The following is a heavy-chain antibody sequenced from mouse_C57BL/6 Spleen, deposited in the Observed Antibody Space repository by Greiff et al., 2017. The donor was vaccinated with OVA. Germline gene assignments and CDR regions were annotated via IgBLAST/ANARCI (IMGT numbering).Heavy chain of an antibody. D-gene: IGHD1-1*01. CDR1: GYSITSGYY. CDR2: ISYDGSN. J-gene: IGHJ2*01. CDR3: ASTLLYYYGSSLDY. V-gene: IGHV3-6*01. Sequence: EVKLEESGPGLVKPSQSLSLTCSVTGYSITSGYYWNWIRQFPGNKLEWMGYISYDGSNNYNPSLKNRISITRDTSKNQFFLKLNSVTTEDTATYYCASTLLYYYGSSLDYWGQGTTLTVSS.